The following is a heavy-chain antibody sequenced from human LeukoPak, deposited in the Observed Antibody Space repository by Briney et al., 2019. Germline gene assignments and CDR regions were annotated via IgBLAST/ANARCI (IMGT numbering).Heavy chain of an antibody. V-gene: IGHV3-9*03. D-gene: IGHD6-13*01. J-gene: IGHJ3*02. Sequence: PGRSLRLSCAASGFTFDDYAMHWVRQAPGKGLEWVSGISWNSGSIGYADSVKGRFTISRDNAKNSLYLQVNSLRAEDMALYYCAKEAIIASAFDIWGQGTMVTVSS. CDR1: GFTFDDYA. CDR3: AKEAIIASAFDI. CDR2: ISWNSGSI.